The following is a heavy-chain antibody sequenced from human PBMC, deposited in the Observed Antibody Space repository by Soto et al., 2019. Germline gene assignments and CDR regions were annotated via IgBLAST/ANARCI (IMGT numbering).Heavy chain of an antibody. CDR2: ISGSGGST. CDR3: AKEPHSGGYDGGPLTWFDP. D-gene: IGHD1-26*01. CDR1: GVTFSSYA. Sequence: EVQLLESGGGLVQPGGSLRLSCAASGVTFSSYAMSWVRQAPGKGLEWVSAISGSGGSTYYADSVKGRFTITRDNSKNTLYLQMNSLRAEDTAVYYCAKEPHSGGYDGGPLTWFDPWGQGTLVTVSS. J-gene: IGHJ5*02. V-gene: IGHV3-23*01.